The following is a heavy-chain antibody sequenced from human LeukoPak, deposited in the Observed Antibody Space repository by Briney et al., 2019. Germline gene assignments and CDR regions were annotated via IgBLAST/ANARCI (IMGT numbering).Heavy chain of an antibody. J-gene: IGHJ4*02. CDR2: ISGSGGST. CDR1: GFTFSSYA. D-gene: IGHD2-21*02. CDR3: AKAAYCGTDCHYYFEY. Sequence: GESLKISCAASGFTFSSYAMSWVRQAPGKGLEWVSAISGSGGSTYYADSVKGRFTISRDNSKNTLYLQMNSLRAEDTAVYYCAKAAYCGTDCHYYFEYWGQGTLVIVSS. V-gene: IGHV3-23*01.